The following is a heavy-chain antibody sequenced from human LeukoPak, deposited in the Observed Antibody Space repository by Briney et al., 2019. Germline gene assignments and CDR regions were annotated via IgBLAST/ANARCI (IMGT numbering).Heavy chain of an antibody. CDR3: ARSGGDGWFDP. Sequence: PSETLSLTCTVSGGSISSYYWSWIRQPPGKGLEWIGYIYYSGSTNYNPSLKSRVTISVDTSKNQFSLKLSSVTAADTAVYYCARSGGDGWFDPWGQGTLVTVSS. V-gene: IGHV4-59*12. CDR1: GGSISSYY. D-gene: IGHD2-21*02. J-gene: IGHJ5*02. CDR2: IYYSGST.